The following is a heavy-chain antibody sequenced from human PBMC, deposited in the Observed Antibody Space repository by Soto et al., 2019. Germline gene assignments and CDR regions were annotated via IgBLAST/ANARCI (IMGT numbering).Heavy chain of an antibody. CDR1: GFTFSSYG. CDR2: ISYDGSNK. J-gene: IGHJ4*02. Sequence: GGSLRLSCAASGFTFSSYGMHWVRQAPGKGLEWVAVISYDGSNKYYADSVKGRFTISKDNSKNTLYLQMNSLRAEDTAVYYCAKDHSSGWYTEFDYWGQGTLVTVSS. D-gene: IGHD6-19*01. CDR3: AKDHSSGWYTEFDY. V-gene: IGHV3-30*18.